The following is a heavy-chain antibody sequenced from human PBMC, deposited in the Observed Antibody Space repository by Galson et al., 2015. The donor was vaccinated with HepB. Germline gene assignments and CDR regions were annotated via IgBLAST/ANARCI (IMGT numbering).Heavy chain of an antibody. D-gene: IGHD4-23*01. CDR2: ISSSGTST. CDR1: GFPHVNYA. J-gene: IGHJ4*02. CDR3: AKQGGDNSHLYYFDY. V-gene: IGHV3-23*01. Sequence: SLRLSCAASGFPHVNYAMSWVRQAPGKGLEWVSLISSSGTSTYYADSVKGRFTISRDNSKNTLYLQMNSLRAEDTAVYYCAKQGGDNSHLYYFDYWGQGTLVTVSS.